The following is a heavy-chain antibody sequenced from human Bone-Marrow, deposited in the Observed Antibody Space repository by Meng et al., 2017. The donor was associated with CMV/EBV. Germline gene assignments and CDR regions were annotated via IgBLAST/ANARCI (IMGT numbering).Heavy chain of an antibody. V-gene: IGHV1-18*01. CDR2: ISAYNGNT. D-gene: IGHD1-26*01. CDR3: ALGVGATYLPDY. Sequence: ASVKVSCKASGYTFTSYGISWVRQAPGQGLEWMGWISAYNGNTNYAQKLQGRVTMTTDTSTSTAYMELSSLRSEDTAVYYCALGVGATYLPDYWGQGTLVTVSS. CDR1: GYTFTSYG. J-gene: IGHJ4*02.